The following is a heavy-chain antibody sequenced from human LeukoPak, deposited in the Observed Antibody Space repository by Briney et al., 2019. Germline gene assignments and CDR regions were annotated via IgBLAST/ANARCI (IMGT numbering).Heavy chain of an antibody. CDR1: GGSISSSSYY. CDR3: ANTAMVSPYYFDY. J-gene: IGHJ4*02. V-gene: IGHV4-39*01. CDR2: IYYSGST. D-gene: IGHD5-18*01. Sequence: SETLSLTCTVSGGSISSSSYYWGWIRQPPGKGLEWIGSIYYSGSTYYNPSLKSRVTISVDTSKNQFSLKLSSVTAADTAVYYCANTAMVSPYYFDYWGQGTLVTASS.